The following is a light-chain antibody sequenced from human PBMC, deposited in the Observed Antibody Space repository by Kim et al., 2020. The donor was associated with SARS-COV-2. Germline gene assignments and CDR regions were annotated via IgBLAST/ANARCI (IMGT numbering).Light chain of an antibody. J-gene: IGLJ3*02. Sequence: QSVLTQPPSASGTPGQGVTISCSGSSSNIGNNFVYWYQQLPRTAPKLLIYRNNQRPSGVPDRFSGSKSGTSASLAISGLRSEDEADYYCATWDDSLSGGVFGGGTQLTVL. V-gene: IGLV1-47*01. CDR3: ATWDDSLSGGV. CDR1: SSNIGNNF. CDR2: RNN.